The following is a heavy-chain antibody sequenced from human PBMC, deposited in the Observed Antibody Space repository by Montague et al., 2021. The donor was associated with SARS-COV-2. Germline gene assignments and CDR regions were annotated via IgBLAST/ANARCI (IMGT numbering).Heavy chain of an antibody. CDR1: GGSISSSSYY. D-gene: IGHD3-9*01. CDR3: ARHVYDILTGYYTYWYFDL. V-gene: IGHV4-39*01. CDR2: IYYSGST. J-gene: IGHJ2*01. Sequence: SETLSLTCTVSGGSISSSSYYWGWIRQPPGKGLEWIGSIYYSGSTYYKPSLKSRVTISVDTSKNQFSLKLSSVTAADTAVYYCARHVYDILTGYYTYWYFDLWGRGTLVTVSS.